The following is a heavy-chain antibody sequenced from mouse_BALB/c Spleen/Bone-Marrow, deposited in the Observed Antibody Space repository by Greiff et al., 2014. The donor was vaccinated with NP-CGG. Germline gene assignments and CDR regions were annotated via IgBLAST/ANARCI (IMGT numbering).Heavy chain of an antibody. V-gene: IGHV1-26*01. CDR2: INPYNGAT. D-gene: IGHD2-14*01. J-gene: IGHJ4*01. CDR1: GYSFTDYY. CDR3: ATDRYDEDYAMDY. Sequence: EVQLQQSGPELVKPGASVKISCKASGYSFTDYYMHWVKQSHVKSLEWIGRINPYNGATSYSQNFKDKASLTVDKSSTTAYMELHSLTSEDSAVYYCATDRYDEDYAMDYWGQGTSVTVSS.